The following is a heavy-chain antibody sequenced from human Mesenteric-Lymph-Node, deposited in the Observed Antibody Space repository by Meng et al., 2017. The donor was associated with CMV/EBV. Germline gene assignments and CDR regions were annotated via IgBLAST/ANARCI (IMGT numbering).Heavy chain of an antibody. CDR1: GGSCSDYY. CDR2: INHSGST. V-gene: IGHV4-34*01. J-gene: IGHJ5*02. Sequence: LSLTCAVYGGSCSDYYWSWIRQPPGKGLEWIGEINHSGSTNYNPSLKSRVTISVDTSKNQFSLRLSSVTAADTAVYYCARGPAFLDPWGQGTLVTVSS. CDR3: ARGPAFLDP. D-gene: IGHD3-3*02.